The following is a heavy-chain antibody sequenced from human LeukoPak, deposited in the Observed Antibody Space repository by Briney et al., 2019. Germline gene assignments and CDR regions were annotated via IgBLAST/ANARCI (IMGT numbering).Heavy chain of an antibody. CDR3: ANVYSCLWIGYFSSTSPNELDY. J-gene: IGHJ4*02. CDR1: GFTFSSYG. CDR2: ISYDGSNK. D-gene: IGHD2-2*01. Sequence: GGSLRLSCAASGFTFSSYGIHWVRQAPGKGLEWVAVISYDGSNKYYADSVKGRFTISRDNSKNTLYLQMNSLRAEDTAVYYCANVYSCLWIGYFSSTSPNELDYWGQGTLVTVSS. V-gene: IGHV3-30*18.